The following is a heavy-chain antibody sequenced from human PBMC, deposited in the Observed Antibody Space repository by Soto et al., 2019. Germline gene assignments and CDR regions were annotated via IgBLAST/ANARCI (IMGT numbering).Heavy chain of an antibody. D-gene: IGHD3-9*01. J-gene: IGHJ4*02. CDR1: GYSFTDFG. CDR2: ITTFNGNT. V-gene: IGHV1-18*01. Sequence: HVQLMQSGPEVKKPGASVRVSCKTSGYSFTDFGISWVRQAPGQGLEWMGWITTFNGNTNYAQRFQGRMTVTSETSTTTVYMELTSLTSDDTAVYYGVRDRYAYFDPPASDYWGQGTLVTVSS. CDR3: VRDRYAYFDPPASDY.